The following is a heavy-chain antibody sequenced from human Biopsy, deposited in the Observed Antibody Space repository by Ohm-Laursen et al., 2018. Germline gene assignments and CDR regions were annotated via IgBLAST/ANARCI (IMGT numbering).Heavy chain of an antibody. CDR2: IYYSGNT. CDR3: ARVWSDYGAPVKWNEAFDI. CDR1: SGSIRTGDYY. Sequence: TLSLTCTVSSGSIRTGDYYWTWIRQQPGKGLEWIGSIYYSGNTKYNPSLQSRLSMSVDTSKNQFSLKLSSVTAADTAVYYCARVWSDYGAPVKWNEAFDIWGQGTMVTVSS. J-gene: IGHJ3*02. D-gene: IGHD4-17*01. V-gene: IGHV4-31*03.